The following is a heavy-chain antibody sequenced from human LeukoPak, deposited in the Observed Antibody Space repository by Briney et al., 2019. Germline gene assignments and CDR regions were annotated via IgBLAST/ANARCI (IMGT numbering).Heavy chain of an antibody. D-gene: IGHD4-17*01. CDR3: ARDRRGEELDYGDDADFDY. J-gene: IGHJ4*02. CDR2: ISAYNGNT. CDR1: GYTFTSYG. V-gene: IGHV1-18*01. Sequence: ASVTVSCKASGYTFTSYGISWVRQAPGQGLEWMGWISAYNGNTNYAQKLQGRVTMTTDTSTSTAYMELRSLRSDDTAVYYCARDRRGEELDYGDDADFDYWGQGTLVTVSS.